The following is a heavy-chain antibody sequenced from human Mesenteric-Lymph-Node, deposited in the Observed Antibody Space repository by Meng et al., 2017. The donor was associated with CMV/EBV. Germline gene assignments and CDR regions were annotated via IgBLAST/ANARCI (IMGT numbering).Heavy chain of an antibody. Sequence: CKGSGYTFTNHYMPSVRQTPGHGLKWMGIIDPNAGTTAYAQKFRGRVTMTGDTSTSTVYMELSSLRSEDTALYFCAAKIDTTYFDYWGQGTLVTVSS. CDR3: AAKIDTTYFDY. D-gene: IGHD1-1*01. CDR2: IDPNAGTT. CDR1: GYTFTNHY. V-gene: IGHV1-46*01. J-gene: IGHJ4*02.